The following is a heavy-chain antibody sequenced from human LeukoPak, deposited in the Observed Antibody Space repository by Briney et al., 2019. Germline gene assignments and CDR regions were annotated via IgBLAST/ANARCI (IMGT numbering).Heavy chain of an antibody. V-gene: IGHV5-51*01. D-gene: IGHD1-14*01. Sequence: GGSLKISCKGAGYSFTTYWIAWVRQMPGKGLEWMGIIFPGDSETIYSPSFQGQVTISADNSITTAYLQWSSLKASDTAMYYCARKAVYYYGMDVWGQGTAVTVSS. CDR3: ARKAVYYYGMDV. CDR1: GYSFTTYW. J-gene: IGHJ6*02. CDR2: IFPGDSET.